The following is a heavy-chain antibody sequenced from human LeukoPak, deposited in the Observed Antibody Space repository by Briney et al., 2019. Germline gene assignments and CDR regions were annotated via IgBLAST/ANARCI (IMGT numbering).Heavy chain of an antibody. CDR3: ARTCSWYAGAWFDS. D-gene: IGHD6-13*01. CDR1: RGSIRTADYY. Sequence: TSETLSLTCTVSRGSIRTADYYWAWVRQPPGEGLEWLGSIYFSGTPYFNPSLKSRVAVSIDTSKNQFPLKVTSVNASDTAVYFCARTCSWYAGAWFDSWGQGTLITVSS. V-gene: IGHV4-39*01. J-gene: IGHJ5*01. CDR2: IYFSGTP.